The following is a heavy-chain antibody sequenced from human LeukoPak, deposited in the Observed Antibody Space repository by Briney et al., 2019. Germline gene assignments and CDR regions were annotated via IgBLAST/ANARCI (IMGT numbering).Heavy chain of an antibody. V-gene: IGHV3-33*01. CDR2: IWYDGNNK. J-gene: IGHJ4*02. D-gene: IGHD2-15*01. CDR3: ARQHCSGGDCYFFD. Sequence: GGSLRLSCAASGFTFSSYGMHWVRQAPGKGLEWVALIWYDGNNKYYADSVKGRFTISRDNSKNTLYLQLNSLRAEDTAVYYCARQHCSGGDCYFFDWGQGTLVTVSS. CDR1: GFTFSSYG.